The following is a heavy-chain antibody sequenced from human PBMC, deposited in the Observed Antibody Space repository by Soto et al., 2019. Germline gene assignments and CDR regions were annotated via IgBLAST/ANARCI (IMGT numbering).Heavy chain of an antibody. J-gene: IGHJ5*02. V-gene: IGHV3-72*01. CDR3: ARGGYCSSASCYTDYYAMDP. CDR2: TRNKANSYTT. CDR1: GFTFSDHY. Sequence: GGSLRLSCVASGFTFSDHYMDWVRQAPGKGLEWVGRTRNKANSYTTEYAASVKGRFTISRDDSKNSLYLQMNSLKTEDTAVYYCARGGYCSSASCYTDYYAMDPWGQGTLVTVSS. D-gene: IGHD2-2*02.